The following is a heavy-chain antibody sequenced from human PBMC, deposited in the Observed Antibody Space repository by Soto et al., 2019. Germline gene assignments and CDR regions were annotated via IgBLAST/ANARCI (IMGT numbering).Heavy chain of an antibody. CDR2: IKQDESDK. V-gene: IGHV3-7*03. J-gene: IGHJ5*02. D-gene: IGHD3-16*02. Sequence: PGGSRRLSCALSGFRFRDYWMRWVRQAPGKGLEWVANIKQDESDKYDVDSVKGRFTISRDNAKNARYLQMNSLRVEDTAVYYCAAYCYTMTCTHFHGYSWGQGTQVTVSS. CDR1: GFRFRDYW. CDR3: AAYCYTMTCTHFHGYS.